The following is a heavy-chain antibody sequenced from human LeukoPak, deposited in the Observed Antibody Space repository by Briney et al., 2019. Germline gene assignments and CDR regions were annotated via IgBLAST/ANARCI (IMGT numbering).Heavy chain of an antibody. D-gene: IGHD3-22*01. CDR3: ASNTNYYEGSGHYVFDY. J-gene: IGHJ4*02. CDR1: VGTLSTYA. Sequence: ASVKVSCKPSVGTLSTYAISWVGQAPGQGREWMGGIIPILGTAKYANTFQGRVTITADEFTSTAHMELSSLRSEDTAVYYCASNTNYYEGSGHYVFDYWGQGTLVTISS. CDR2: IIPILGTA. V-gene: IGHV1-69*13.